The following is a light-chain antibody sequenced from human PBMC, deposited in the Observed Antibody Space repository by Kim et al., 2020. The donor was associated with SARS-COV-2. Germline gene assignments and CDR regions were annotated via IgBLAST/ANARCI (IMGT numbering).Light chain of an antibody. CDR1: QGATNN. CDR2: AAS. V-gene: IGKV3-15*01. Sequence: EILLTQSPATLSVSPGERATLSCRASQGATNNLAWYQQKPGQAPRLFIYAASARATGVPARFSGSVSGTEFTLTINGLQSEDFAVYYCQYYSKWPHSLTFGQGTRLEIK. J-gene: IGKJ5*01. CDR3: QYYSKWPHSLT.